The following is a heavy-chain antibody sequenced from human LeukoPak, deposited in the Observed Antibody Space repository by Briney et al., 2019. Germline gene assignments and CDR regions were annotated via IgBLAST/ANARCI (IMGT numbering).Heavy chain of an antibody. V-gene: IGHV4-30-4*07. CDR1: GGSINSGDYS. CDR2: IYNSGST. D-gene: IGHD2-21*02. J-gene: IGHJ4*02. Sequence: SETLSLTCAVSGGSINSGDYSYNWIRQPPGKGLEWIGYIYNSGSTSYNPSLKSRVTMSVDTSKNQFSLKLSFVTAADTAVYYCARGWGPAYCGGDCHRHFDYWGQGALVTVSS. CDR3: ARGWGPAYCGGDCHRHFDY.